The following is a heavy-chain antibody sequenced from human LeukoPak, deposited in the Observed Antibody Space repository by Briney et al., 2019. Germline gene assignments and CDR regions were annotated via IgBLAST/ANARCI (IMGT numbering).Heavy chain of an antibody. CDR2: IRAYNGNT. CDR3: ARPSLYYDSSGYPEYYFDY. CDR1: GYTLTGYG. Sequence: ASVKVSCKASGYTLTGYGISWVRQAPGQGLEWMGWIRAYNGNTNYAQKLQGRVTMTTDTSTSTAYMELRSLRSDDTAVYYCARPSLYYDSSGYPEYYFDYWGQGTLVTVSS. D-gene: IGHD3-22*01. V-gene: IGHV1-18*01. J-gene: IGHJ4*02.